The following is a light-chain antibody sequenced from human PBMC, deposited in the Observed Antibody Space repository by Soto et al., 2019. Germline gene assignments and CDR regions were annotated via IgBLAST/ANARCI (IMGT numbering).Light chain of an antibody. V-gene: IGKV3-15*01. Sequence: DIVMTQSPATLSLSPGERATLSCRASQSISSTLAWYQHKPGQAPRLLIYAASTRASGIPARFSGGGSGTEFSPTITSLQSEDFAIYYWQQYKNWPPMYTFGQGTRLEI. CDR1: QSISST. CDR2: AAS. CDR3: QQYKNWPPMYT. J-gene: IGKJ2*01.